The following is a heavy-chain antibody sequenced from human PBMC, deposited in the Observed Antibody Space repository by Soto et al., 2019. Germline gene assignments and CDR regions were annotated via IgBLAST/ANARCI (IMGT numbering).Heavy chain of an antibody. CDR1: GYTFTYRY. V-gene: IGHV1-45*02. CDR3: AMTLSGTHAPNGMDV. Sequence: QVQLVQSGAEVKKTGSSVKVSCKASGYTFTYRYLHWVRQAPGQALEWMGWITPFNGNTHYAQKFQDRVTITRDRSMSTGYMELSSLRSEDTDMYYCAMTLSGTHAPNGMDVWGQGTTVTVSS. D-gene: IGHD3-10*01. J-gene: IGHJ6*02. CDR2: ITPFNGNT.